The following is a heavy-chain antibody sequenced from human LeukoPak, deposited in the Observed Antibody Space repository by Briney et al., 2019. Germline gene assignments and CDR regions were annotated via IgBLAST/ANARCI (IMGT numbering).Heavy chain of an antibody. D-gene: IGHD2-21*01. V-gene: IGHV3-7*03. J-gene: IGHJ4*02. CDR1: GFTFSGYW. CDR3: ARLGLPDY. Sequence: GGSLRLSCAASGFTFSGYWMSWVRQAPGKGLEWVANIKQDGNVKYYVDSVKGRFTISRDNAKNSLSLQMNSLRAEDTAVYYCARLGLPDYWGQGTLVTVSS. CDR2: IKQDGNVK.